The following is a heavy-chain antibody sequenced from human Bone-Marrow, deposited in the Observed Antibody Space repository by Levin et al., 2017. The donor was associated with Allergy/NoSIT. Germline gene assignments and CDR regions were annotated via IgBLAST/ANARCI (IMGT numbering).Heavy chain of an antibody. CDR2: IYGGGST. Sequence: GESLKISCAASGFTVSSRYMTWVRQAPGKGLDWVSVIYGGGSTYYADSVKGRFAISRDNSKNTLYLQMNSLRAEDTAVYYCARVPHYYDSSDYYGGGDYWGQGTLVTVSS. V-gene: IGHV3-53*01. CDR3: ARVPHYYDSSDYYGGGDY. D-gene: IGHD3-22*01. CDR1: GFTVSSRY. J-gene: IGHJ4*02.